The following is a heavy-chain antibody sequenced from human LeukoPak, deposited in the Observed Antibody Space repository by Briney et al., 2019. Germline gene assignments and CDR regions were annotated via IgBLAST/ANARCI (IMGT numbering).Heavy chain of an antibody. CDR3: ARAPYCIGGSWLCDY. D-gene: IGHD2-15*01. CDR1: GFTFSSYW. V-gene: IGHV3-7*03. J-gene: IGHJ4*02. CDR2: IKQDGSEK. Sequence: GGSLTLSCAASGFTFSSYWMSWVRQPPGKGLEWVANIKQDGSEKYYVDSVKGRCTIHRDNAKNSLYLQINSLRAEDTAVYYCARAPYCIGGSWLCDYWGEKTLVSVST.